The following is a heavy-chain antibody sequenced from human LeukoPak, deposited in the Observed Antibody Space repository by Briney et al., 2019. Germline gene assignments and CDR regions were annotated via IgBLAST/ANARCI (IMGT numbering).Heavy chain of an antibody. CDR1: GGTFSSYA. Sequence: SVKVSCKASGGTFSSYAISWVRQAPGQGLEWMGGIIPIFGTANYAQEFQGRVTITTDESTSTAYMELSSLRSEDTAVYYCASISYSSSSSLLDYYYYYYMDVWGKGTTVTVSS. J-gene: IGHJ6*03. CDR2: IIPIFGTA. CDR3: ASISYSSSSSLLDYYYYYYMDV. V-gene: IGHV1-69*05. D-gene: IGHD6-6*01.